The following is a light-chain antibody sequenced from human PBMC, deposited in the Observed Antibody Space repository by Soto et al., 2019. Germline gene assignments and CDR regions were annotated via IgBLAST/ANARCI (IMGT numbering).Light chain of an antibody. J-gene: IGKJ1*01. CDR2: DAS. V-gene: IGKV1-5*02. CDR3: QQSYTST. Sequence: DIQMTQSPSSLSASVGDRVTIICRASQSVSTRLAWYQQKPGKAPKVLIYDASSWAGGVPSRFTGSGSGTDFTLTISSLQPEDFATYYCQQSYTSTFGQGTKVDIK. CDR1: QSVSTR.